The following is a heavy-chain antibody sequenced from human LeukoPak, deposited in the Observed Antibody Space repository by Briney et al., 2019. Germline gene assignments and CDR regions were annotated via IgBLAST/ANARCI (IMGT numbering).Heavy chain of an antibody. D-gene: IGHD6-13*01. J-gene: IGHJ5*02. V-gene: IGHV4-34*01. CDR1: GGSFSGYY. CDR3: ARGQPQRIAAAARGWFDQ. CDR2: INHSGST. Sequence: SETLSLTCAVYGGSFSGYYWCRVRQPPGKGLEWIGEINHSGSTNYNPSLKSRVTISVDTSKNQFSLKLSSVTAADTAVYYCARGQPQRIAAAARGWFDQRGRGTLVTVSS.